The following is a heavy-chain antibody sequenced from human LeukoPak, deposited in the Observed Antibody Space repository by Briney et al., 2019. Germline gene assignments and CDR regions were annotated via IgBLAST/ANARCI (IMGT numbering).Heavy chain of an antibody. CDR3: ARDMLAVHSNWFDP. V-gene: IGHV1-46*01. Sequence: APVKISPKRSVYTFTSDYIHWVRQAPGQGLEWMGVINPSGGGTSYAQKFQGRVTMTRDTSTSTVYMDLRSLRSEDTAVYFCARDMLAVHSNWFDPARQPWSPS. D-gene: IGHD2-8*01. J-gene: IGHJ5*02. CDR2: INPSGGGT. CDR1: VYTFTSDY.